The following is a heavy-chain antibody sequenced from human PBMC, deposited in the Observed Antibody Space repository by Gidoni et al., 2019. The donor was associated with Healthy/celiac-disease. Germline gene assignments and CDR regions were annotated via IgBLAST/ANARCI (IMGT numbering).Heavy chain of an antibody. D-gene: IGHD6-13*01. CDR2: ISYDGSNK. V-gene: IGHV3-30-3*01. J-gene: IGHJ4*02. Sequence: QVQLVASGGGVVQPGRSLRLSCAASGFTFSSYAMHWVRQAPGKGLEWVAVISYDGSNKYYADSVKGRFTISRDNSKNTLYLQMNSLRAEDTAVYYGAEGRGGLAAAGPFFDYWGQGTLVTVSS. CDR1: GFTFSSYA. CDR3: AEGRGGLAAAGPFFDY.